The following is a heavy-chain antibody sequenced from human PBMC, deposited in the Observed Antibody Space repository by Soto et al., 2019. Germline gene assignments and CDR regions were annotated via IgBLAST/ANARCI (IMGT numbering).Heavy chain of an antibody. J-gene: IGHJ5*02. V-gene: IGHV4-34*01. CDR2: INHSGST. D-gene: IGHD3-3*01. CDR1: GGSFSGYY. Sequence: PSETLSLTCAVYGGSFSGYYWSWIRQPPGKGLEWIGEINHSGSTNYNPSLKSRVTISVDTSKNQFSLKLSSVTAADTAVYYCARTPHDFWSGPTNWFDPWGQGTLVTVS. CDR3: ARTPHDFWSGPTNWFDP.